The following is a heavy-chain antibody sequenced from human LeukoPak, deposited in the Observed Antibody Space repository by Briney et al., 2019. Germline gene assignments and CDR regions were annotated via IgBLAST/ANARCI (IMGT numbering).Heavy chain of an antibody. J-gene: IGHJ6*02. Sequence: ASVKVSCKASGYTFTSYDINWVRQATGQGLEWMGWMNPNSGNTGYAQKFQGRVTMTRNTSISTAYMELSSLRSEDTAVYYCARGGPYSSGWYRGGVYYYYYGMDVWGQGTTVTVSS. CDR1: GYTFTSYD. CDR3: ARGGPYSSGWYRGGVYYYYYGMDV. D-gene: IGHD6-19*01. V-gene: IGHV1-8*01. CDR2: MNPNSGNT.